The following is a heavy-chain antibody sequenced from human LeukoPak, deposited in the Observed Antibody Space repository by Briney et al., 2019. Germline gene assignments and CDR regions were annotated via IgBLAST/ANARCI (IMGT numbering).Heavy chain of an antibody. D-gene: IGHD5-12*01. V-gene: IGHV1-2*02. CDR2: INPNSGGT. CDR1: GYTFTGYY. Sequence: ASVKVSCKASGYTFTGYYMHWVRQAPGQGLEWMGWINPNSGGTNYAQKFQGRVTMTRDTSISTAYMELSRLRSDDTAVYYCARVDGYSGYDLFDYWGQRTLVTVSS. CDR3: ARVDGYSGYDLFDY. J-gene: IGHJ4*02.